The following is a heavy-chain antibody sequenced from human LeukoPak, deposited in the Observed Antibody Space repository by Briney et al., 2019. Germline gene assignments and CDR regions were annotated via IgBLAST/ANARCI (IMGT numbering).Heavy chain of an antibody. CDR1: GGSISSGDCY. V-gene: IGHV4-30-4*01. J-gene: IGHJ6*02. CDR2: IYYSGST. Sequence: PSQTLSLTCTVSGGSISSGDCYWSWIRQPPGKGLEWIGYIYYSGSTYYNPSLKSRVTISVDTSKNQFSLKLSSVTAADTAVYYCARDRGVVVFYGMDVWGQGTTVTVSS. D-gene: IGHD2-2*01. CDR3: ARDRGVVVFYGMDV.